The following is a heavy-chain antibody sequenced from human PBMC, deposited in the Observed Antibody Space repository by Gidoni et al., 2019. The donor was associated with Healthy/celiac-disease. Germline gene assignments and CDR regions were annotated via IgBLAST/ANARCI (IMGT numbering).Heavy chain of an antibody. CDR1: GGSFSCYY. V-gene: IGHV4-34*01. D-gene: IGHD2-15*01. CDR3: ARNGGFLVVVAATRRYNWFDP. J-gene: IGHJ5*02. Sequence: QVQLQQWGAGLLKPSETLSLTCAFYGGSFSCYYWSWIRQPPGKGLEWIGEINHSGSTNYNPSLKSRVTISVDTSKNQFSLKLSSVTAADTAVYYCARNGGFLVVVAATRRYNWFDPWGQGTLVTVSS. CDR2: INHSGST.